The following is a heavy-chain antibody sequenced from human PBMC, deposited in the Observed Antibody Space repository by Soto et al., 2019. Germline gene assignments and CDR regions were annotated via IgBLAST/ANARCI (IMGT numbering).Heavy chain of an antibody. CDR2: ISYVETNE. Sequence: QVQLVESGGGVVQPGRSLRLSCAASGFTFSSYAMHWVRQAPGKGLEWAAFISYVETNEYYADSVKGRFTISRDNSRNTVYMQMNGLRSEDTAVYYCARAPLAAFHYFDYWGQGTLVTVSS. D-gene: IGHD2-15*01. CDR3: ARAPLAAFHYFDY. CDR1: GFTFSSYA. V-gene: IGHV3-30*04. J-gene: IGHJ4*02.